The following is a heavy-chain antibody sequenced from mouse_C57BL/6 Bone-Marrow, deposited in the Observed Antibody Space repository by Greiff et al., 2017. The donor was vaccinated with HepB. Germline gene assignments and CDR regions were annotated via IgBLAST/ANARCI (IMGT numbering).Heavy chain of an antibody. CDR3: ARSDGHWDYFDY. D-gene: IGHD4-1*01. CDR1: GYTFTSYW. Sequence: QVHVKQSGTELVKPGASVKLSCKASGYTFTSYWMHWVKQRPGQGLEWIGNINPSNGGTNYNEKLKSKATLTVDKSSSTAYMQLSSLTSEDSAVYYCARSDGHWDYFDYWGQGTTLTVSS. V-gene: IGHV1-53*01. J-gene: IGHJ2*01. CDR2: INPSNGGT.